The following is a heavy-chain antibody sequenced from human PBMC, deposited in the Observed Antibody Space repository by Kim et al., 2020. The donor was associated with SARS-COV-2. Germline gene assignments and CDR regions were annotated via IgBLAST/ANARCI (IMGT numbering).Heavy chain of an antibody. CDR3: AKSSSWYYYYGMDV. V-gene: IGHV3-11*01. CDR2: ISSSGSTI. D-gene: IGHD6-13*01. Sequence: GGSLRLSCAASGFTFSDYYMSWIRQAPGKGLEWVSYISSSGSTIYYADSVKGRFTISRDNAKNSLYLQMNSLRAEDTAVYYCAKSSSWYYYYGMDVWGQGTTVTVSS. J-gene: IGHJ6*02. CDR1: GFTFSDYY.